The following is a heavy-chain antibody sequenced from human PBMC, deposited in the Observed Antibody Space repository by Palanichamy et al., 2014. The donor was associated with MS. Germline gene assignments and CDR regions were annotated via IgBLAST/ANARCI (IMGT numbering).Heavy chain of an antibody. CDR3: ASCPLYPVTVAGRPDCLNY. CDR2: ISSDGGST. V-gene: IGHV3-74*01. CDR1: GFTFSTSW. J-gene: IGHJ4*02. D-gene: IGHD6-19*01. Sequence: EVQLVESGGGLVQPGGSLRLSCAASGFTFSTSWMHWVRQVPGKGLVWVSRISSDGGSTTYADSVRGRFSVSRDNAKSTLYLQMNSLRAEDTAIYYCASCPLYPVTVAGRPDCLNYWGQGALVTVSS.